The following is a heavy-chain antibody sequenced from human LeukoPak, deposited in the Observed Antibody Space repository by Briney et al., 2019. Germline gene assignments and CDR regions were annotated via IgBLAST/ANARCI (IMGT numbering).Heavy chain of an antibody. V-gene: IGHV4-59*01. CDR2: IDYSGDT. D-gene: IGHD1-1*01. CDR1: GGSISGYY. CDR3: AREGTTGWAF. J-gene: IGHJ4*02. Sequence: SETLSLTCTVSGGSISGYYWSWIRQPPGKALEWIAYIDYSGDTNSNPSLKSRVTMSVDTSKNQFSLKLSSVTAADTAVYFCAREGTTGWAFWGQGTPVTVSS.